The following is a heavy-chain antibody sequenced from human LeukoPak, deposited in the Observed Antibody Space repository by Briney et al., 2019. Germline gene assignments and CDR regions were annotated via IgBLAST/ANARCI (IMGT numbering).Heavy chain of an antibody. D-gene: IGHD6-13*01. CDR1: GFTFSRFW. V-gene: IGHV3-7*01. J-gene: IGHJ4*02. CDR3: ARVAEAAAFDS. CDR2: IKEDGSEK. Sequence: GGSLRLSCAASGFTFSRFWMSWVRQAPGKGLEWVANIKEDGSEKYYVDSVKGRFTISRDNAKNSLYLQMNSLKPEDTAVYYCARVAEAAAFDSWGQGTLVTVSS.